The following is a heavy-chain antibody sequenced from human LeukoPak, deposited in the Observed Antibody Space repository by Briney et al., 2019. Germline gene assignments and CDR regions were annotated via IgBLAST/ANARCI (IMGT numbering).Heavy chain of an antibody. CDR1: GYTFTSYY. Sequence: VASVKVSCKASGYTFTSYYMHWVRQAPGQGLEWMGWINPNSGGTNYAQKFQGRVTMTRDTSISTAYMELSRLRSDDTAVYYCAREGWGPCSTSCSNFDYWGQGTLVTVSS. CDR3: AREGWGPCSTSCSNFDY. CDR2: INPNSGGT. V-gene: IGHV1-2*02. D-gene: IGHD2-2*01. J-gene: IGHJ4*02.